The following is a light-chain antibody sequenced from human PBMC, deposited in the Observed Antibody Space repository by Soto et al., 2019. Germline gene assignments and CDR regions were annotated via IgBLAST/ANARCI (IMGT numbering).Light chain of an antibody. V-gene: IGKV3-20*01. CDR1: QSVTKNN. CDR2: DTS. Sequence: EIVLTQSPGTLSLSPGERATLSCRASQSVTKNNLNWYQQKPGQAPGLLIYDTSTRASGVPDRFSGSGSGTECTLTISRLEPEDVAVYYCQQYGTSPQTLCQGTKVDIK. J-gene: IGKJ1*01. CDR3: QQYGTSPQT.